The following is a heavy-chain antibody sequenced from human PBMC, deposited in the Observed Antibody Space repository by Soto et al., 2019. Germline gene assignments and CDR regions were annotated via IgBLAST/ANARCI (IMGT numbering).Heavy chain of an antibody. V-gene: IGHV3-74*01. CDR3: GRGSINSPNGMDV. D-gene: IGHD3-3*02. CDR1: GFTFSPYW. CDR2: INPDGSST. Sequence: EVQLAESGGGLVQPGGSLRLSCAASGFTFSPYWMHWVRQAPGKGLVWVSRINPDGSSTNYADSVKGRFTISRDNAKNTLYLQMNSLRAEDTAVDYCGRGSINSPNGMDVWGQGTTVTVSS. J-gene: IGHJ6*02.